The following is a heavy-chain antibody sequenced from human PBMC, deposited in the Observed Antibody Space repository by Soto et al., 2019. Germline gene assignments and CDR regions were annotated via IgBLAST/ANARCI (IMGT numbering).Heavy chain of an antibody. J-gene: IGHJ5*02. CDR3: AAAAGTSDWFDP. CDR1: GGSISSGGYS. CDR2: IYHSGST. Sequence: SETLSLTCAVSGGSISSGGYSWSWIRQPPGKGLEWIGYIYHSGSTYYNPSLKSRVTISVDRSKNQFSLKLSSVTAADTAVYYCAAAAGTSDWFDPWGQGTLVTVSS. D-gene: IGHD6-13*01. V-gene: IGHV4-30-2*01.